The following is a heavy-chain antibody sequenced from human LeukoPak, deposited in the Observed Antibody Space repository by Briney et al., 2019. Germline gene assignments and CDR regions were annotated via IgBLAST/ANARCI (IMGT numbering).Heavy chain of an antibody. CDR3: ARRSAAFFYYYYYMDV. J-gene: IGHJ6*03. D-gene: IGHD6-13*01. Sequence: PSETLSLTCAVYGGSFSGYYWSWIRQPPGKGLEWIGEINHSGSTNYNPSLKSRVTISVDTSKNQFSLKLSSVTAADTAVYYCARRSAAFFYYYYYMDVWGKGTTVTISS. CDR1: GGSFSGYY. CDR2: INHSGST. V-gene: IGHV4-34*01.